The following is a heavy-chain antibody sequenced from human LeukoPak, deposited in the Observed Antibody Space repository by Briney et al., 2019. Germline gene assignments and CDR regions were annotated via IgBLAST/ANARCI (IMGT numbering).Heavy chain of an antibody. Sequence: GGSLRLSCAASGFTFDDSDMSWIRQAPGKGLEWVSSISSSSSYIYYADSVKGRFTISRDNAKNSLYLQMNSLRAEDTAVYYCARGMSGSYPIDYWGQGTLVTVSS. J-gene: IGHJ4*02. V-gene: IGHV3-21*01. CDR1: GFTFDDSD. CDR3: ARGMSGSYPIDY. CDR2: ISSSSSYI. D-gene: IGHD1-26*01.